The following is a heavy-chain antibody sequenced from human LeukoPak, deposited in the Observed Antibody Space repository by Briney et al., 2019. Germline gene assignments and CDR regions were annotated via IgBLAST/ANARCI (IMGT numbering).Heavy chain of an antibody. V-gene: IGHV5-51*01. CDR3: ARTPGSYDYRGYQYWYFDL. Sequence: ESLKIPCNGSGYSLTNYWLAWVRQMPREGVEWMGITHPGNSDTRYSPSFQCQVTLSADKSITTAYLQWSSLKASDTAIYYGARTPGSYDYRGYQYWYFDLWGRGTLVTVSS. D-gene: IGHD3-22*01. CDR2: THPGNSDT. CDR1: GYSLTNYW. J-gene: IGHJ2*01.